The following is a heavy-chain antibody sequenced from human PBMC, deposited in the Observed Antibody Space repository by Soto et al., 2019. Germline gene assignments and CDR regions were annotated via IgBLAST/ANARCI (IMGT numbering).Heavy chain of an antibody. CDR1: GFTFSYYE. CDR3: ARDIFDN. CDR2: ITSSGDRA. V-gene: IGHV3-48*03. J-gene: IGHJ4*02. Sequence: EVQLVESGGGLAQPGGFLRLSCVASGFTFSYYEMNWVRQAPGKGLEWISYITSSGDRAQYADSVKGRFTISRDNTKNLLYLQMTSLSAEDTGLYYCARDIFDNWGQGTLVTVSS.